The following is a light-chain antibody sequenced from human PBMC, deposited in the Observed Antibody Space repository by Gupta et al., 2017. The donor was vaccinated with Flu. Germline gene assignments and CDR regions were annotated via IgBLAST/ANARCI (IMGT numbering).Light chain of an antibody. CDR2: WAS. CDR3: RQDQHMPYT. J-gene: IGKJ4*01. V-gene: IGKV4-1*01. CDR1: QSVFYSSNSKNY. Sequence: DIVMTQFPHPLPVSLGERATINCTSSQSVFYSSNSKNYLAWFQQKPGQPPKLLIYWASNRESGVPDRFSGSGSGTDFTLKISTLQAEDVAVYYCRQDQHMPYTFGRGTKLEIK.